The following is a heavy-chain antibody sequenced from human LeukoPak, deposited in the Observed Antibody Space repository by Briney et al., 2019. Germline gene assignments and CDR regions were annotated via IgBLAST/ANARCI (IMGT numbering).Heavy chain of an antibody. CDR2: ISSSSSYI. CDR1: GFTFSSYS. Sequence: GGSLRLSCAASGFTFSSYSMSWVRQAPGKGLEWVSSISSSSSYIYYADSVKGRFTISRDNAKNSLYLQMNSLRAEDTAVYYCAREWMEGWELPQGFDYWGQGTLVTVSS. J-gene: IGHJ4*02. D-gene: IGHD1-26*01. CDR3: AREWMEGWELPQGFDY. V-gene: IGHV3-21*01.